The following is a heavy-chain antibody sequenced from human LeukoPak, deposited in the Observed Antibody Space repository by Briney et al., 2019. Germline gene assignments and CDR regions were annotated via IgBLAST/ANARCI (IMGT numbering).Heavy chain of an antibody. CDR2: ISGSGGST. CDR3: AKDLSSPGCLSDY. Sequence: GGSLRLYCAASGFTFSSYAMSWVGQSPGKGLEWVSGISGSGGSTYYADSVKGRFTISRDNSKSTLYLQINSLRAEDTAVYYCAKDLSSPGCLSDYRGQGTLVSVSS. J-gene: IGHJ4*02. D-gene: IGHD3-16*01. V-gene: IGHV3-23*01. CDR1: GFTFSSYA.